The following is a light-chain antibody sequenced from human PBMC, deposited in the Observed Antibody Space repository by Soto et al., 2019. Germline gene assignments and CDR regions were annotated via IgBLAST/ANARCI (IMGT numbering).Light chain of an antibody. J-gene: IGLJ2*01. CDR1: SSNIGNNF. Sequence: QSVLTQPPSLSAAPGQRVTISCSGGSSNIGNNFVSWFQQLPGTAPKLLIYDDDDRPSEIPDRFSGSKSGTSATLAITGLQTGDDAIYFCAAGDDSLSTWVFGGGTKVTVL. V-gene: IGLV1-51*01. CDR3: AAGDDSLSTWV. CDR2: DDD.